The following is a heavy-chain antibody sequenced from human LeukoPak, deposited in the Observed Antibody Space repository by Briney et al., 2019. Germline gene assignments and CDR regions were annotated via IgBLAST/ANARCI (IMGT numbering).Heavy chain of an antibody. CDR3: AKDRFGSSWRVDY. Sequence: PGGSLRLSCAASGFSFSNYWMHWVRQAPGKGPVWVSRISTDGSSTSYADSVKGRFTISRDNAKNTLYLQMNSLRAEDTAVYYCAKDRFGSSWRVDYWGQGTLVTVSS. D-gene: IGHD6-13*01. CDR2: ISTDGSST. J-gene: IGHJ4*02. V-gene: IGHV3-74*01. CDR1: GFSFSNYW.